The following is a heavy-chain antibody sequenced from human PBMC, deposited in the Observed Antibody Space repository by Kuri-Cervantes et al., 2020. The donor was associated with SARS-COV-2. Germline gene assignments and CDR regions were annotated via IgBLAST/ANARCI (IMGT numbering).Heavy chain of an antibody. J-gene: IGHJ4*02. CDR2: ISRSSSSYI. V-gene: IGHV3-21*01. Sequence: GGSLRLSCAVSGFTFSSYSMNWVRQAPGKGLEWVASISRSSSSYIHYADSVKGRFTISRDNAKNSLYLQMNSLRAEDTAVYYYAREIQWAIFLEGIFDYWGQGTLVTVSS. D-gene: IGHD3-9*01. CDR1: GFTFSSYS. CDR3: AREIQWAIFLEGIFDY.